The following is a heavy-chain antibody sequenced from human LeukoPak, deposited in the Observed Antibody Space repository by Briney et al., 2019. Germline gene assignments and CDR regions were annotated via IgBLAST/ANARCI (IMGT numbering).Heavy chain of an antibody. CDR2: INPNSGGT. D-gene: IGHD1-26*01. V-gene: IGHV1-2*02. Sequence: ASVKVSCKASGYTFTGYYMHWVRQAPGQGLEWMGWINPNSGGTNYAQKFQGRVTMTRDTSTSTAYMALSRLRPDDTAVYYCAREARGSYDYWGQGTLVTASS. CDR1: GYTFTGYY. CDR3: AREARGSYDY. J-gene: IGHJ4*02.